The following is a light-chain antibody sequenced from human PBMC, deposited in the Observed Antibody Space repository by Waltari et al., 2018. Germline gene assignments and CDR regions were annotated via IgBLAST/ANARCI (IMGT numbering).Light chain of an antibody. V-gene: IGKV1-39*01. CDR2: AAS. J-gene: IGKJ2*01. Sequence: TRQASQSISSYLNWYQQKPGKAPKLLIYAASSLQSGVPSRFSGSGSGTDFTLTISSLQPEDFATYYCQQSYSTLYTFGQGTKLEIK. CDR1: QSISSY. CDR3: QQSYSTLYT.